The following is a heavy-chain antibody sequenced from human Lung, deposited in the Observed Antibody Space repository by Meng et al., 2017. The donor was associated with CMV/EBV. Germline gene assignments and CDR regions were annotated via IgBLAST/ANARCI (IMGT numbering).Heavy chain of an antibody. Sequence: GESLKISCAASGFTFSTFAMSWVRQAPGKGLQWVSAIYSGDDSTYYADSVKGRFTISRDNSKNMLYLQMNSLRAEDSAVYFCAKGKWGGYYYYYGMDVWGRGTTVTVSS. CDR2: IYSGDDST. CDR1: GFTFSTFA. CDR3: AKGKWGGYYYYYGMDV. J-gene: IGHJ6*02. D-gene: IGHD1-26*01. V-gene: IGHV3-23*03.